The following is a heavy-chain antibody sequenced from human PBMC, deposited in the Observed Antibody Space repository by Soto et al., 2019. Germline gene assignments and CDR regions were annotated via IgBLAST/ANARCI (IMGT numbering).Heavy chain of an antibody. CDR1: GFTFSDYY. CDR2: ISSSGSTI. Sequence: QVQLVESGGGLVKPGGSLRLSCAASGFTFSDYYMSWIRQAPGKGLEWVSYISSSGSTIYYADSVKGRFTISRDNSKNTLYLQVNSLRVEDTAIHYCAKVDGNYGDYGVGGHDSWGQGTLVTVSS. J-gene: IGHJ4*02. D-gene: IGHD4-17*01. V-gene: IGHV3-11*01. CDR3: AKVDGNYGDYGVGGHDS.